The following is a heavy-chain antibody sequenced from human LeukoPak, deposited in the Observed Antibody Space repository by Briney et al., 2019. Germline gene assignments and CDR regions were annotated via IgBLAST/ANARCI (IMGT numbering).Heavy chain of an antibody. CDR3: ARGLCGGDCYDY. CDR1: GFTFSSYH. Sequence: PGGSLRLSCAASGFTFSSYHINWVRQAPGKGLEWVSSISSNSDYIYYADSVKGRFTISRDNAKNSPYLQMNSLRAEDTAVYYCARGLCGGDCYDYWGQGTLVTVSS. J-gene: IGHJ4*02. V-gene: IGHV3-21*01. D-gene: IGHD2-21*01. CDR2: ISSNSDYI.